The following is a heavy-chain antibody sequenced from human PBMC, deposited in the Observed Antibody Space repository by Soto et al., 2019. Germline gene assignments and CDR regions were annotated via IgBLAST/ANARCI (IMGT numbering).Heavy chain of an antibody. CDR1: GGKFTSNT. D-gene: IGHD1-20*01. V-gene: IGHV1-69*04. CDR3: ARERITPLFY. CDR2: IIPILDVA. Sequence: QVQLVQSGAEVKKPGSSVKVSCKASGGKFTSNTFSWVRQAPGQGLEWMGRIIPILDVAHYAQKFQGRVTITADKSTNTNYMELSSVTSGDTAIYYCARERITPLFYWGQGTLVIVSS. J-gene: IGHJ4*02.